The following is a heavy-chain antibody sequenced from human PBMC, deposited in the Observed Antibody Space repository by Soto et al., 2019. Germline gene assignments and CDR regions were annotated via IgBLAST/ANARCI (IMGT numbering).Heavy chain of an antibody. J-gene: IGHJ4*02. V-gene: IGHV4-39*01. D-gene: IGHD6-19*01. Sequence: QLQLQESGPGLVKPSETLSLTCTVSGGSISSSSYYWGWIRQPPGKGLEWIGSIYYSGSTYYNPSLKSRVTISVDPSKNQFSLKLSSVTAADTAVYYCAGVNFYFRIAVGYFDYWGQGTLVTVSS. CDR1: GGSISSSSYY. CDR3: AGVNFYFRIAVGYFDY. CDR2: IYYSGST.